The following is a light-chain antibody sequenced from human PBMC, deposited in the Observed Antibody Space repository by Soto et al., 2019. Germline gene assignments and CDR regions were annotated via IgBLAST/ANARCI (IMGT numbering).Light chain of an antibody. J-gene: IGKJ1*01. CDR3: QKYNSAPAT. Sequence: DIQMTQSPSSLSASVGDRVIITCLVSQGIRNSLAWYQQKPGKVPKLLIYDASTLQSGVPSRFSGSGSGTDFTLTITSLQPEDVATYYCQKYNSAPATFGQGTKVEIK. CDR1: QGIRNS. V-gene: IGKV1-27*01. CDR2: DAS.